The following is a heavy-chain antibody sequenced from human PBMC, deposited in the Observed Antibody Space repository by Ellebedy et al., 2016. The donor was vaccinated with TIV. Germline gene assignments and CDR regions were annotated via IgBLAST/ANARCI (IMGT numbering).Heavy chain of an antibody. CDR2: ISWDGGST. V-gene: IGHV3-43*01. Sequence: GESLKISXAASGVTFDDYTMHWVRQAPGKGLEWVSLISWDGGSTYYADSVKGRFTISRDNSKNSLYLQMNSLRTEDTALYYCAKDGIVGATGREFDYWGQGTLVTVSS. CDR3: AKDGIVGATGREFDY. CDR1: GVTFDDYT. J-gene: IGHJ4*02. D-gene: IGHD1-26*01.